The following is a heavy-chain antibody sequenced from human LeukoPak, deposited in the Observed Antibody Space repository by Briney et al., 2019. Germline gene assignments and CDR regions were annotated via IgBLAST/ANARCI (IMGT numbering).Heavy chain of an antibody. CDR2: MHHSGTA. D-gene: IGHD3-22*01. CDR3: AKDGHRYYYDSSGYYYFDY. Sequence: SETLSLTCTVSGYSISSHYYWGWIRQSPGKGLEWIGSMHHSGTAYYTPSLQSRVTISIDPSNNQYSLRLSSVTAADPAVYYCAKDGHRYYYDSSGYYYFDYWGQGTLVTVSS. CDR1: GYSISSHYY. J-gene: IGHJ4*02. V-gene: IGHV4-38-2*02.